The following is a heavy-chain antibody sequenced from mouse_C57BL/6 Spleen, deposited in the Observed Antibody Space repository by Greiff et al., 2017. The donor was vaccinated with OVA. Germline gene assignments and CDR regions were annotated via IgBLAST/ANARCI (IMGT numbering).Heavy chain of an antibody. V-gene: IGHV5-17*01. J-gene: IGHJ4*01. CDR2: ISSGSSTI. Sequence: EVQRVESGGGLVKPGGSLKLSCAASGFTFSDYGMHWVRQAPEKGLEWVAYISSGSSTIYYADTVKGRFTISRDNAKNTLFLQMTSLRSEDTAMYYCAKYGYGYAMDYWGQGTSVTVSS. CDR3: AKYGYGYAMDY. CDR1: GFTFSDYG. D-gene: IGHD2-2*01.